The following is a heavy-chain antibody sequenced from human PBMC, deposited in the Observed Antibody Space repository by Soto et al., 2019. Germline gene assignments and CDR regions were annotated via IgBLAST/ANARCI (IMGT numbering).Heavy chain of an antibody. J-gene: IGHJ2*01. CDR1: GFSFNSYR. V-gene: IGHV3-7*01. CDR2: VEEDGSDK. Sequence: GGSLRLSCAASGFSFNSYRMSWVRQAPGKGLEWLACVEEDGSDKYYVDSVKGRFTISRDNAKSSVYLQMNSLRAEDTAVYYCARTPPGATMVRGPYYYFDLWGRGTLVTVSS. D-gene: IGHD3-10*01. CDR3: ARTPPGATMVRGPYYYFDL.